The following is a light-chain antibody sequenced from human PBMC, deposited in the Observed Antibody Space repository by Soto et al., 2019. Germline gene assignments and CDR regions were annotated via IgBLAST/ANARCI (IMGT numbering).Light chain of an antibody. J-gene: IGLJ2*01. CDR2: EVS. CDR3: SSYTSISTVI. Sequence: QSVLTQPASVSGSPGQSITISCTGSSIDVGGYNYVSWYRQHPGKAPKLMIYEVSNRPSGVSNRFSGSKSGNMASLTISGLQAEDEADYYCSSYTSISTVIFGGGTKLTVL. V-gene: IGLV2-14*01. CDR1: SIDVGGYNY.